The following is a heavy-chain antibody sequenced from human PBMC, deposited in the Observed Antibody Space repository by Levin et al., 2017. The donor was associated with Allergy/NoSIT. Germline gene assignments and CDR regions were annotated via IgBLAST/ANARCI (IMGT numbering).Heavy chain of an antibody. V-gene: IGHV4-34*01. J-gene: IGHJ5*02. D-gene: IGHD3-10*01. CDR2: INHSGST. CDR3: ARGYRITRRFDP. Sequence: SQTLSLTCAVYGGSFRGYYWSWIRQPPGKGLEWIGEINHSGSTNYNPSLKSRVTISVDTSKNQFSLKLSSVTAADTAVYYCARGYRITRRFDPWGQGTLVTVSS. CDR1: GGSFRGYY.